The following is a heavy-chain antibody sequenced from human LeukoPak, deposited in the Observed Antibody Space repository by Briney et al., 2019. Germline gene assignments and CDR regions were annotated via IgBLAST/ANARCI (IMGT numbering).Heavy chain of an antibody. J-gene: IGHJ4*02. CDR1: GGSISSYY. V-gene: IGHV4-59*01. D-gene: IGHD6-13*01. CDR2: IYYRGST. CDR3: ARLYSSSLGRVFDY. Sequence: KPSETLSLTCTVSGGSISSYYWSWIRQPPGKGLEWIGYIYYRGSTNYNPSLKSRVTISVDTSKNQFSLKLSSVTAADTAVYYCARLYSSSLGRVFDYWGQGTLVTVSS.